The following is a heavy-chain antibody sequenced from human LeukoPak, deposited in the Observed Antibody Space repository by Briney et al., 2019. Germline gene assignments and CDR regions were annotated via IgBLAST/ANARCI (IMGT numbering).Heavy chain of an antibody. Sequence: ASVKVSCKASGYTFTGYYLHWVRQAPGQGLEWMGWINPNSGGTNYAQKFQGRVTMTRGTSISTAYMELRRLRSDDTAVYYCASGPPITMIVGFSYSDYWGQGTLVTVSS. J-gene: IGHJ4*02. CDR1: GYTFTGYY. CDR3: ASGPPITMIVGFSYSDY. V-gene: IGHV1-2*02. D-gene: IGHD3-22*01. CDR2: INPNSGGT.